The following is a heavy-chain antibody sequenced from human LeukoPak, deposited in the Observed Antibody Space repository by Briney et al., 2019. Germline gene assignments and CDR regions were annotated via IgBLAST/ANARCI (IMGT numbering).Heavy chain of an antibody. D-gene: IGHD4-17*01. J-gene: IGHJ4*02. CDR2: ISSSSSYI. V-gene: IGHV3-21*01. CDR1: GFTFSGHS. Sequence: GGPLTLSCAASGFTFSGHSMNGLPHAPGKGREWLSSISSSSSYIYYADSVKRRFTISRDNDKNSLYLQMNSLRAEDTAVYYCAREGPYGDYFDYWGQGTLVTVSS. CDR3: AREGPYGDYFDY.